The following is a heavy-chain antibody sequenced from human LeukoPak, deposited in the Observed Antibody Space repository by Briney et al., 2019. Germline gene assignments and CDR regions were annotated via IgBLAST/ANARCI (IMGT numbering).Heavy chain of an antibody. CDR3: ARVGGWEQPEGPFDP. J-gene: IGHJ5*02. D-gene: IGHD1-26*01. CDR2: VSSSSSTI. Sequence: GGSLRLSCAASGFTFSSYNMNWVRQAPGKGLEWVSYVSSSSSTIYYADSVKGRFTISRDNAKNSLYLQMNSLRVEDTAVYYCARVGGWEQPEGPFDPWGQGTLVTVSS. V-gene: IGHV3-48*04. CDR1: GFTFSSYN.